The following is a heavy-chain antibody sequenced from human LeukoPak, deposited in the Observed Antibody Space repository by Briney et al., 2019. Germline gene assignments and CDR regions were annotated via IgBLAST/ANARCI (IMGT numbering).Heavy chain of an antibody. J-gene: IGHJ4*02. CDR2: ISGRGGST. D-gene: IGHD3-9*01. Sequence: GGSLRLSCAASGFTFSSYAMSWVRQAPGKGLEWVSAISGRGGSTYYADSVKGRFTISRDNSKNTLYLQMNSLRAEDTAVYYCAKDHIYDILTGYRNFFDYWGQGTPVTVSS. V-gene: IGHV3-23*01. CDR3: AKDHIYDILTGYRNFFDY. CDR1: GFTFSSYA.